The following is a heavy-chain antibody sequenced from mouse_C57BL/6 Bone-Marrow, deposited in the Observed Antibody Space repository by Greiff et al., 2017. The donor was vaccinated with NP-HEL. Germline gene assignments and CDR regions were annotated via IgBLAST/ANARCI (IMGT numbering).Heavy chain of an antibody. CDR1: GYSFTGYY. J-gene: IGHJ1*03. V-gene: IGHV1-43*01. Sequence: EVQLQQSGPEPVKPGASVKISCKASGYSFTGYYMHWVKQSSEKSLEWIGEINPSTGGTSYNQKFKGKATLTVDKSSSTAYMQLKSLTSEDSAVYYCARETTVVATSWYFDVWGTGTTVTVSS. CDR3: ARETTVVATSWYFDV. CDR2: INPSTGGT. D-gene: IGHD1-1*01.